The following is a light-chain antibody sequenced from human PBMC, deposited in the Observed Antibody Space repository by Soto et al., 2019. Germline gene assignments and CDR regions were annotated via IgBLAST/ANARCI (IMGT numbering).Light chain of an antibody. J-gene: IGKJ3*01. CDR3: HKYNTAPAT. Sequence: DIQMTQSPSSLSASVGDRVTITCRASQGISNHLAWYQQKPGKVPKLLIYASSTLQSGVSSRFSVSGSATDFTLTINSLQPEDGATHYCHKYNTAPATFGPGTKVDI. CDR2: ASS. CDR1: QGISNH. V-gene: IGKV1-27*01.